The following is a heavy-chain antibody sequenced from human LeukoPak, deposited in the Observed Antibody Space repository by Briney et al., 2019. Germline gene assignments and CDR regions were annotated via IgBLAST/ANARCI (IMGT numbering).Heavy chain of an antibody. CDR2: IQYSGGNK. Sequence: TGGSLRLSCAASGFAFSSYGMHWVRQAPGKGLEWVAFIQYSGGNKYYADSVRGRFTISRDNSKNTLYLQMNSLRAEGTAMYFCAKERYGDYEGFDYWGQGTLVTVSS. V-gene: IGHV3-30*02. D-gene: IGHD4-17*01. CDR3: AKERYGDYEGFDY. J-gene: IGHJ4*02. CDR1: GFAFSSYG.